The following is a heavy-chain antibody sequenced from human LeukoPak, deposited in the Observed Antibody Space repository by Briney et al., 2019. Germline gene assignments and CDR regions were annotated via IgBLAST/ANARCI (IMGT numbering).Heavy chain of an antibody. J-gene: IGHJ4*02. Sequence: GGSLRLSCAASGFTFSNYWMHWVRQAPGKGLVWVSRINTDRSTTTYADSVKGRFTISRDNDKNMLYLQMNSLRAEDTAVYYCTRAGGRYSYEHWGQGTLVTVSS. CDR1: GFTFSNYW. CDR2: INTDRSTT. D-gene: IGHD5-18*01. V-gene: IGHV3-74*01. CDR3: TRAGGRYSYEH.